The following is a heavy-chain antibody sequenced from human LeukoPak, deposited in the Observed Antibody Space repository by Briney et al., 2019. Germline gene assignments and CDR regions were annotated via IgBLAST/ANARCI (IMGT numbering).Heavy chain of an antibody. J-gene: IGHJ4*02. Sequence: GSLRLSCAASGFTFSDYSMNWVRQAPGKGLEWIGYIYYSGSTNYNPSLKSRVTISVDTSKNQFSLKLSSVTAADTAVYYCARQTGSGLFILPGGQGTLVTVSS. CDR2: IYYSGST. D-gene: IGHD3/OR15-3a*01. V-gene: IGHV4-59*01. CDR1: GFTFSDYS. CDR3: ARQTGSGLFILP.